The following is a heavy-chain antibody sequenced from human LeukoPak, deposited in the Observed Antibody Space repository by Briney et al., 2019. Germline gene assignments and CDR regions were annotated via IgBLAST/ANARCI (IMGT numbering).Heavy chain of an antibody. J-gene: IGHJ1*01. V-gene: IGHV3-43*01. CDR1: GFTFDGYT. CDR2: ITWDGGDT. D-gene: IGHD2-2*01. Sequence: GGSLRLSCAASGFTFDGYTMHWVRQAPGKGLEWVSLITWDGGDTYYADSVKGRFTISRDNGKNSLYLQMNSLRTEDTAFYFCAKDIRTNTAECFQHWGQGTLVTVSS. CDR3: AKDIRTNTAECFQH.